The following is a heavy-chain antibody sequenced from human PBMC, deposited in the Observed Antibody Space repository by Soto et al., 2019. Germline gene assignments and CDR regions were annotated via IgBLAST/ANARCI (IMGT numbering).Heavy chain of an antibody. D-gene: IGHD5-12*01. J-gene: IGHJ4*02. CDR1: GFTVSSNY. CDR2: IYSDGST. CDR3: TRGFAGGYLPY. V-gene: IGHV3-66*01. Sequence: EVQLVESGGGLVQPGGSLRLSCAASGFTVSSNYMSWVRQAPGKGLEWVSVIYSDGSTYYADSVKGRFTISRDNSKNTLYLQMNSLRAEDMAVYYCTRGFAGGYLPYWGQGTLVTVSS.